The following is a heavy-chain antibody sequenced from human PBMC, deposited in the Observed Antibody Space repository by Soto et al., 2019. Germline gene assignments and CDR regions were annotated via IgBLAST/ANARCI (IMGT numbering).Heavy chain of an antibody. Sequence: GXSVKVSCAAAGYPFSSYGIIWVRQAPGQGLEWMGWISAYNGNTNYAQKLQGRVTMTTDTSTSTAYMELRSLRSDDTAVYYCARWGLRDFAYYYYYYGMDVWGQGTTVTVSS. D-gene: IGHD3-16*01. V-gene: IGHV1-18*01. CDR3: ARWGLRDFAYYYYYYGMDV. J-gene: IGHJ6*02. CDR1: GYPFSSYG. CDR2: ISAYNGNT.